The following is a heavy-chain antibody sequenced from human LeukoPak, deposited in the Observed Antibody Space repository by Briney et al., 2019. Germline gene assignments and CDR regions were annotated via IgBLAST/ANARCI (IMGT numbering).Heavy chain of an antibody. V-gene: IGHV1-18*01. CDR1: GYTFTSYG. CDR3: ARDKVVVPAAISYFEYDWFDP. D-gene: IGHD2-2*01. CDR2: ISAYSGYT. J-gene: IGHJ5*02. Sequence: KPGASVKVSCKASGYTFTSYGISWVRQAPGQGLEWMGWISAYSGYTNYAQKLQGRVTMTTDTSTSTAYMELRSLRSDDTAVYYCARDKVVVPAAISYFEYDWFDPWGQGTLVTVSS.